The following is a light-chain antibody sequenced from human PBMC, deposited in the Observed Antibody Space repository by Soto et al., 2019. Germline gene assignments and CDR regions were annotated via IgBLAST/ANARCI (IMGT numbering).Light chain of an antibody. J-gene: IGLJ2*01. CDR3: SSYAGSINFEGGMV. CDR2: EVT. CDR1: SSDVGGYNY. Sequence: QSALTQPPSASGSPGQSVTISCTGTSSDVGGYNYVSWYQQHPGKAPKLMIYEVTKRPSGVPDRFSGSKSGNTASLTVSGLQAEDEADYYCSSYAGSINFEGGMVFGGGTKLTVL. V-gene: IGLV2-8*01.